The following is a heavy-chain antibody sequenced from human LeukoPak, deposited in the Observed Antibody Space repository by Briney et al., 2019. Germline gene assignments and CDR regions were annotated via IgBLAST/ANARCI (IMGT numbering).Heavy chain of an antibody. D-gene: IGHD3-3*01. Sequence: SETLSLTCAVYGGSFSGYYWSWVRQPPGKGLEWIGEINHSGSTNYNPSLKSRVTISVDTSKNQFSLKLSSVTAADTAVYYCARELVDYDFWSGYYPKYYFDYWGQGTLVTVSS. CDR2: INHSGST. V-gene: IGHV4-34*01. J-gene: IGHJ4*02. CDR3: ARELVDYDFWSGYYPKYYFDY. CDR1: GGSFSGYY.